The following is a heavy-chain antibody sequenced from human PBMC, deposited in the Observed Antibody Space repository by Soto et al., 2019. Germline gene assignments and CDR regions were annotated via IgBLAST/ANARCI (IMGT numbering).Heavy chain of an antibody. CDR2: TYHSGTT. V-gene: IGHV4-4*02. J-gene: IGHJ5*02. Sequence: QVQLQESGPGLVQPSGTLSLTCPVSGDSTNNSHWWSWVRRTPGKGLGWIGETYHSGTTNYNPSLKTRVTISIDKSKNQFSLKMNSVTAADTAVYYCAREVNSSPARGPNWFDPWGQGTLVTVSS. D-gene: IGHD6-13*01. CDR3: AREVNSSPARGPNWFDP. CDR1: GDSTNNSHW.